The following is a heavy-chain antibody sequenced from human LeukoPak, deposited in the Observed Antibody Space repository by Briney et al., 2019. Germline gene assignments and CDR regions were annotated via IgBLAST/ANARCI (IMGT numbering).Heavy chain of an antibody. V-gene: IGHV3-23*01. CDR2: ISGSGGST. Sequence: PGGSLRLSCAASGFSFSSYAMSWVRQAPGKGLEWVSAISGSGGSTYSADSVKGRFTISRDNSKNTLYLQMNTLRAEDAAVYYCANGGGYDGLYFDYWGQGTLVTVPS. D-gene: IGHD6-19*01. CDR1: GFSFSSYA. J-gene: IGHJ4*02. CDR3: ANGGGYDGLYFDY.